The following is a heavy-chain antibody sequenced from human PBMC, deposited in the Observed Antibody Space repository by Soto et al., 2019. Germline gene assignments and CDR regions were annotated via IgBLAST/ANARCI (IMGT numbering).Heavy chain of an antibody. J-gene: IGHJ4*02. V-gene: IGHV3-53*01. Sequence: EVQLVESGGGLVQPGGSLRLSCAASGFTVSSNYMSWVRQAPGKGLEWVSVIYSGGSTYYADSVKGRFTVSRDNAKNTVYLQMNSLRAEDTAVYYCVRDDIGVGLDYWGLGTLVTVSS. CDR2: IYSGGST. CDR1: GFTVSSNY. CDR3: VRDDIGVGLDY. D-gene: IGHD1-26*01.